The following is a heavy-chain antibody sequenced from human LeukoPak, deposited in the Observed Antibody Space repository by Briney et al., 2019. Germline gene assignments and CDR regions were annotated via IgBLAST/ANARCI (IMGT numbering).Heavy chain of an antibody. D-gene: IGHD2-15*01. J-gene: IGHJ1*01. CDR2: IYYSGST. CDR1: GGSINSGDFY. CDR3: ARVQGYCSGGSCYPAHFQH. V-gene: IGHV4-61*09. Sequence: PSQTLSLTCTVSGGSINSGDFYWTWIRQPAGKGLEWIGYIYYSGSTNYNPSLKSRVTISVDTSKNQFSLKLSSVTAADTAVYYCARVQGYCSGGSCYPAHFQHWGQGTLVTVSS.